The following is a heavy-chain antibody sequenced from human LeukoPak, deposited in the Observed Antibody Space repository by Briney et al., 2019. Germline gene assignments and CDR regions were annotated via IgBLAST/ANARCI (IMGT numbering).Heavy chain of an antibody. Sequence: SETLSLTCTVSGGSISSYYWSWIRQPPGKGLEWIGYIYYSGSTNYNPSLKSRVTISVDTSKNQFSLKLSSVTAADTAVYYCAGMTTVVNYIDYWGLGTPVTVSS. J-gene: IGHJ4*02. CDR1: GGSISSYY. CDR3: AGMTTVVNYIDY. CDR2: IYYSGST. V-gene: IGHV4-59*01. D-gene: IGHD4-23*01.